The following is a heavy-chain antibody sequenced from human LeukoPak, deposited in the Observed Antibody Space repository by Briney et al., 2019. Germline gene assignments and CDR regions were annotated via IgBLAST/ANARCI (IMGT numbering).Heavy chain of an antibody. J-gene: IGHJ6*03. CDR1: GGSISSYY. D-gene: IGHD6-13*01. V-gene: IGHV4-4*09. Sequence: PSETLSLTCTVSGGSISSYYWSWIRQPPGKGLEWIGYIYTSGSTNYNPSLKSRVTISVDTSKNQFSLKLSSVTAADTAVYYCARRGSSWSGGYYYYMDVWGKGTTVTVSS. CDR3: ARRGSSWSGGYYYYMDV. CDR2: IYTSGST.